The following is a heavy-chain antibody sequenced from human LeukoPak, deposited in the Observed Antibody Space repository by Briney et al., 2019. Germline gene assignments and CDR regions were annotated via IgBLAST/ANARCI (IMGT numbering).Heavy chain of an antibody. CDR1: GFTVSSNY. D-gene: IGHD2-21*02. Sequence: PGGSLRLSCAASGFTVSSNYMSWVRQAPGKGLEWVSVIYSGGSTYYADSVKGRFTISRDNSKNTLYLQMNSLRAEDTAVYYCASGYCGGDCYSLDYWGQGTLVTVSS. V-gene: IGHV3-53*01. CDR3: ASGYCGGDCYSLDY. CDR2: IYSGGST. J-gene: IGHJ4*02.